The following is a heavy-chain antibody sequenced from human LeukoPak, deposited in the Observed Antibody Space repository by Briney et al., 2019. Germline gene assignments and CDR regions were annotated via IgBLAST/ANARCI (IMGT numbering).Heavy chain of an antibody. CDR2: IKQDGSEK. CDR1: GFTFRSYW. V-gene: IGHV3-7*05. Sequence: PGGSLRLSCVVSGFTFRSYWMSWVRQAPGKGLEWVANIKQDGSEKYYVDSVKGRFTISRDNAKNSQYLQMNSLRAEDTAVYYCARDRGMDVWGQGTTVTVSS. CDR3: ARDRGMDV. J-gene: IGHJ6*02.